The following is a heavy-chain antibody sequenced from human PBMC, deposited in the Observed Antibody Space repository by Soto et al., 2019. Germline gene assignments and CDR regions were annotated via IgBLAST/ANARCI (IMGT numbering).Heavy chain of an antibody. CDR2: MNPNSGNT. D-gene: IGHD3-10*01. Sequence: ASVKVSCKASGYTFTSCDINWVRQATGQGLEWMGWMNPNSGNTGYAQKFQGRVTMTRNTSISTAYMELSSLRSEDTAVYYCARGYYYGSGSYVLWYYYMDVWGKGTTVTVSS. V-gene: IGHV1-8*01. CDR3: ARGYYYGSGSYVLWYYYMDV. CDR1: GYTFTSCD. J-gene: IGHJ6*03.